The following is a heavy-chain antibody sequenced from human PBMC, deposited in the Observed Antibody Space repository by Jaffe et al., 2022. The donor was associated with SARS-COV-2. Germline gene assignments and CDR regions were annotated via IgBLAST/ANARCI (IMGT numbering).Heavy chain of an antibody. CDR1: GFTFSSYA. D-gene: IGHD3-10*01. CDR2: ISYDGSNK. V-gene: IGHV3-30*04. J-gene: IGHJ6*03. CDR3: HVGALGGGSGSYRYYMDV. Sequence: QVQLVESGGGVVQPGRSLRLSCAASGFTFSSYAMHWVRQAPGKGLEWVAVISYDGSNKYYADSVKGRFTISRDNSKNTLYLQMNSLRAEDTAVYYCHVGALGGGSGSYRYYMDVWGKGTTVTVSS.